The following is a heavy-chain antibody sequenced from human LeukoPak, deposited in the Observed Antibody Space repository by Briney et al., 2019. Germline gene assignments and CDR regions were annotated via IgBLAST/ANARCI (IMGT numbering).Heavy chain of an antibody. CDR1: GFTFSAHA. V-gene: IGHV3-30-3*01. J-gene: IGHJ5*02. CDR2: ISFDSSNK. D-gene: IGHD2-21*02. CDR3: ARGNHIYGDQSLDT. Sequence: PGGSLRLSCAGSGFTFSAHAMHWVRQIPGKGLEWVAVISFDSSNKHYADSVEGRFTISRDNPKKTLYLQMSDLREEDTAMYFCARGNHIYGDQSLDTWGQGTLLTVSS.